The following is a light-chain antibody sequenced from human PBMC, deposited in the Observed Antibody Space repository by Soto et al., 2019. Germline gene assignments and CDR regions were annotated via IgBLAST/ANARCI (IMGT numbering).Light chain of an antibody. V-gene: IGLV2-14*01. J-gene: IGLJ2*01. CDR3: SAYTGSTTAVV. CDR1: SSDVGSYNY. CDR2: QVS. Sequence: QSALTQPASVSGSPEQSITISCAGTSSDVGSYNYVSWYQQHPGKAPKLMIYQVSDRPSGVSNRSSGSKSGNTASLTISGLQAEDEAYYYCSAYTGSTTAVVFGGGTKLTVL.